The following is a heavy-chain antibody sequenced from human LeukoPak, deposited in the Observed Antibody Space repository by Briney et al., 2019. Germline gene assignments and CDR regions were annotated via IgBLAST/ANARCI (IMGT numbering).Heavy chain of an antibody. CDR1: GYTFTTYD. D-gene: IGHD2-21*01. Sequence: ASVKVSCKASGYTFTTYDINWVRQATGQGLEWMAWMNPNSGNTGYAQKFQGRVTMTRNTSISTAYMELSSLRSEDTAVYYCARVAGNCGGDCYRLGYWGQGTLVTVSS. J-gene: IGHJ4*02. V-gene: IGHV1-8*01. CDR3: ARVAGNCGGDCYRLGY. CDR2: MNPNSGNT.